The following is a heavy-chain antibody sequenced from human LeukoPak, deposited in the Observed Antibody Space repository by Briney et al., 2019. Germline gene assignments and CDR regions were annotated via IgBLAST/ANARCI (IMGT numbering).Heavy chain of an antibody. CDR1: GGSISSYY. CDR2: IYTSGST. Sequence: SETLSLTCTVSGGSISSYYWSWIRQPAGKGLEWIGRIYTSGSTNYNPSLKSRVTMSVDTSKNQFSLKLSSVTAADTAVYYCARFMDHIAVAGDDAFDIWGQGTMVTVSS. J-gene: IGHJ3*02. CDR3: ARFMDHIAVAGDDAFDI. D-gene: IGHD6-19*01. V-gene: IGHV4-4*07.